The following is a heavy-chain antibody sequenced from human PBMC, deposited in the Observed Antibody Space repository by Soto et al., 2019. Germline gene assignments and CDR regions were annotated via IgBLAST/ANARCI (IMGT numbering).Heavy chain of an antibody. CDR2: ISYDGSNK. D-gene: IGHD2-21*02. CDR3: ARDLPVVTSGYYYYYGMDV. CDR1: GFTFSSYA. V-gene: IGHV3-30-3*01. Sequence: HPGGSLRLSCAASGFTFSSYAMHWVRQAPGKGLEWVAVISYDGSNKYYADSVKGRFTISRDNSKNTLYLQMNSLRAEDTAVYYCARDLPVVTSGYYYYYGMDVWGQGTTVTVSS. J-gene: IGHJ6*02.